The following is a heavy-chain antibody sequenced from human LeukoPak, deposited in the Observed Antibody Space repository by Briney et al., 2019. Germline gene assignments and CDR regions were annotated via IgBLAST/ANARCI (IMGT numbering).Heavy chain of an antibody. CDR2: ISDSGGST. D-gene: IGHD3-16*01. CDR1: GFTFKNYW. Sequence: GGSLRLSCAASGFTFKNYWMHWVRQAPGKGLEWVSSISDSGGSTDYADSVKGRFTISRDNSKNTLYLQMNSLRGEDTAIYYCAKINIYGDYVFDFWGQGTLVTVSS. V-gene: IGHV3-23*01. CDR3: AKINIYGDYVFDF. J-gene: IGHJ4*02.